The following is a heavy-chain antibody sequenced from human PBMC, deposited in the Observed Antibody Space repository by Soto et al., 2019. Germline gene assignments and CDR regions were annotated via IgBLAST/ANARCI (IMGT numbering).Heavy chain of an antibody. CDR3: ASFEYSDPRPSFDI. CDR1: GYTDTSYN. V-gene: IGHV1-46*01. D-gene: IGHD1-26*01. CDR2: INPSGGST. Sequence: SVKISCKTSGYTDTSYNMHLARQAHGQGLEWMGIINPSGGSTSYAQKFQGRVTMTRDTSTNTVYMELSSLRSEDTAVYYCASFEYSDPRPSFDIWGQGTMVTVSS. J-gene: IGHJ3*02.